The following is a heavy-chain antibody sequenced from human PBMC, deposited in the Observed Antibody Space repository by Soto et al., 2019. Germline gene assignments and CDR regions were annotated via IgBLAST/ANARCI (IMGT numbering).Heavy chain of an antibody. V-gene: IGHV3-30-3*01. J-gene: IGHJ4*02. Sequence: QVQLVESEGGVVQPGRSLRLSCAASGFTFSIYAMHWVRQAPGKGLEWVAVISYDGSNKYYADSVKGRFTISRDNSKNTRYLQMNSLRAEDTAVYYCARARLDTPALDYWGQGTLVTVSS. D-gene: IGHD2-2*01. CDR2: ISYDGSNK. CDR3: ARARLDTPALDY. CDR1: GFTFSIYA.